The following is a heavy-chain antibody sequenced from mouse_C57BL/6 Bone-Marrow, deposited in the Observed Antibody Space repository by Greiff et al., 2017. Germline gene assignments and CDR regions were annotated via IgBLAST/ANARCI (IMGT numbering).Heavy chain of an antibody. CDR1: GYAFSSYW. Sequence: QVQLQQSGAELVKPGASVKISCKASGYAFSSYWMNWVKQRPGKGLEWIGQIYPGDGDTNYNGKFKGKATLTADKSSSTAYMQLSSLTSEDSAVYCCARWVYDYDGWYFDVWGTGTTVTVSS. CDR2: IYPGDGDT. CDR3: ARWVYDYDGWYFDV. V-gene: IGHV1-80*01. J-gene: IGHJ1*03. D-gene: IGHD2-4*01.